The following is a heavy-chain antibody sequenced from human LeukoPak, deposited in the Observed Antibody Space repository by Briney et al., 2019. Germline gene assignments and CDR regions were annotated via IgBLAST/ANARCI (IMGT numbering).Heavy chain of an antibody. CDR1: GFSFSNYG. D-gene: IGHD2-21*02. CDR3: ARLLPASRHYFDY. J-gene: IGHJ4*02. CDR2: IYGGGAT. Sequence: GGSLRLSCAASGFSFSNYGMHWVRQAPGKGLEWTSVIYGGGATYYADSVQGRFTISRDTSNNALYLQMISLRVEDTAVYHCARLLPASRHYFDYWGLGTLVTVSS. V-gene: IGHV3-NL1*01.